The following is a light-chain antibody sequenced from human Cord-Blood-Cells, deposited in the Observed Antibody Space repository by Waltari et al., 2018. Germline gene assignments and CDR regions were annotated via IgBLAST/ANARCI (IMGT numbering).Light chain of an antibody. CDR3: AAWDDSLNGVV. Sequence: QSVLTQPPSASGTPGQRVTISCSGSSSNIGSNTVNWYQQLPGTAPKLLIYSNNQRPSGVPDRFPGSKSGTSASLAISGLHSEDEADYYCAAWDDSLNGVVFGGGTKLTVL. V-gene: IGLV1-44*01. CDR2: SNN. J-gene: IGLJ2*01. CDR1: SSNIGSNT.